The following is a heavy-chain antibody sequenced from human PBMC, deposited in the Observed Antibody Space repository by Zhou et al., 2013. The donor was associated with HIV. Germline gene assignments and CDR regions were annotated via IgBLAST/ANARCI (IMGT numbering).Heavy chain of an antibody. J-gene: IGHJ3*02. V-gene: IGHV1-45*02. CDR3: ARWRVDYDSTPKSGAFDI. CDR1: GYTFTYRY. Sequence: QMQLVQSGAEVKKTGSSVKVSCKASGYTFTYRYLHWVRQAPGQALEWMGWITPFNGNTNYAQKFQDRVTITRDRSMSTAYMELSSLRSEDTAMYYCARWRVDYDSTPKSGAFDIWGQGTMVTVSS. CDR2: ITPFNGNT. D-gene: IGHD3-22*01.